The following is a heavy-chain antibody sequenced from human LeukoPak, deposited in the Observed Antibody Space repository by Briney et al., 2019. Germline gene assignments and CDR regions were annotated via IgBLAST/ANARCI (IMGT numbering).Heavy chain of an antibody. V-gene: IGHV4-61*02. CDR3: ARDVVIGAFDI. D-gene: IGHD2-21*01. J-gene: IGHJ3*02. CDR2: IYTSGST. Sequence: SETLSLTCTVSGASISSGSSYWSWIRQPAGKGLEWIGRIYTSGSTNYNPSLKSRVTISVDTSKNQFSLKLSSVTAADTAVYYCARDVVIGAFDIWGQGTMVTVSS. CDR1: GASISSGSSY.